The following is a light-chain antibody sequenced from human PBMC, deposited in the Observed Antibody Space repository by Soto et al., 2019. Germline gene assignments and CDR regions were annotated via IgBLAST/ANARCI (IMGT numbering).Light chain of an antibody. CDR2: AAS. V-gene: IGKV1-27*01. CDR1: QGIRNY. Sequence: DIQMTQSPTSLSASVGDRVTITCRASQGIRNYVAWYQQIPGKAPKLLIYAASTLRSGVPPRFSGSGSGTAFPPTTTARPPKVVAIYSCKKISSAPVFGPGPKWKSN. J-gene: IGKJ3*01. CDR3: KKISSAPV.